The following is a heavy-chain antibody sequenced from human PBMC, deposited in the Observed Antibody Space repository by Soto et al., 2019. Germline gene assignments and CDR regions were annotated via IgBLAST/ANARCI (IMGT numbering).Heavy chain of an antibody. CDR3: ARCDILTGYYVDAFDI. D-gene: IGHD3-9*01. CDR2: IDPSDSST. J-gene: IGHJ3*02. V-gene: IGHV5-10-1*01. CDR1: GYTFTGYW. Sequence: GESLKISCKGSGYTFTGYWINWVRQMPGKGLEWMGKIDPSDSSTNYSPSYSPSFQGHVTISTDKSITTAYLQWSSLKASDTAMYYCARCDILTGYYVDAFDIWGQGTMVTVSS.